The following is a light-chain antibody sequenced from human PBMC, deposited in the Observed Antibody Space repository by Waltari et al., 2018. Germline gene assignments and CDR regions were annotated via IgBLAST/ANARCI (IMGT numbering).Light chain of an antibody. J-gene: IGKJ1*01. CDR3: MQAAHWPKT. CDR2: KIS. CDR1: QSLVHSDGNTY. Sequence: DVVMTQSPLSLSVTLGQPASIPCRSSQSLVHSDGNTYLNWFHQRPGQSPRRLIYKISNRDSGVPDRFSGSGSGTDFTLKISRVEAEDVGVYYYMQAAHWPKTFGQGTKVEIK. V-gene: IGKV2-30*02.